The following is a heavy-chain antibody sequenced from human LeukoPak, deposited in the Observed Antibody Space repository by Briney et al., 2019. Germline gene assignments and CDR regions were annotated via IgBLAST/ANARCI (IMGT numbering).Heavy chain of an antibody. CDR3: ARTQPNALHRITIFWLPTPGSWFDP. J-gene: IGHJ5*02. Sequence: ASVKVSCKASGYTFTSYYMHWVRQAPGQGLEWMGIINPSGGSTSYAQKFQGRVTMTRDTSTSTVYMELSSLRSEDTAVYYCARTQPNALHRITIFWLPTPGSWFDPWGQGTLVTVSS. D-gene: IGHD3-9*01. V-gene: IGHV1-46*01. CDR1: GYTFTSYY. CDR2: INPSGGST.